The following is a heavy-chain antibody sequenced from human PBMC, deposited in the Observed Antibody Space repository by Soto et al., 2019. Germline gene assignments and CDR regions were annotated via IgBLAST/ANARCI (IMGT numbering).Heavy chain of an antibody. V-gene: IGHV1-2*02. D-gene: IGHD2-2*02. CDR1: GGTFSSHS. CDR3: ARSLTEGYCTITGCYTRPLYGMDV. Sequence: ASVKVSCKSSGGTFSSHSINWVRQAPGQGLEWMGWINPNSGGTNYAQKFQGRVTVTRDTPTSTAYMELSRLTSDDTAVYYCARSLTEGYCTITGCYTRPLYGMDVWGQGTTVTVSS. CDR2: INPNSGGT. J-gene: IGHJ6*02.